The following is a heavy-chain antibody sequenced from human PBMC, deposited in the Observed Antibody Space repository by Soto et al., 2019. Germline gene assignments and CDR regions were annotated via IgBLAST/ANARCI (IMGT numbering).Heavy chain of an antibody. V-gene: IGHV3-30-3*01. J-gene: IGHJ6*02. CDR2: ISYDGSNK. CDR3: ARDYYRFNSGYGFSMDV. D-gene: IGHD5-12*01. Sequence: QVQLVESGGGVVQPGRSLRLSCAASGFTFSSYAMHWVRQAPGKGLEWVAVISYDGSNKYYADSVKGRFTISRDNSKHTRYLQMNSLRAEDTAVYYCARDYYRFNSGYGFSMDVWGQGTTVTVSS. CDR1: GFTFSSYA.